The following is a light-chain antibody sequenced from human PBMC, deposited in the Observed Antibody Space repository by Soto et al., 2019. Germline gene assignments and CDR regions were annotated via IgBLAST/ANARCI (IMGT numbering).Light chain of an antibody. J-gene: IGLJ2*01. CDR1: TGAVTSGHY. CDR3: LLYYGGAVV. V-gene: IGLV7-43*01. Sequence: QAVVTQEPSLTVSPGGTVTLTCASSTGAVTSGHYPNWFQQKPGQAPRALIFSTSNKHFWTPARFSGSLLGGKAALTLSGVQPEDEAEYYCLLYYGGAVVFGGGTKVTVL. CDR2: STS.